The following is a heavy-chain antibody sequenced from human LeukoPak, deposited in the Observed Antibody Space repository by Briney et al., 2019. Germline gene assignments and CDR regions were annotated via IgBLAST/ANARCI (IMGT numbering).Heavy chain of an antibody. CDR1: GGSFSGYY. J-gene: IGHJ6*02. V-gene: IGHV4-34*01. D-gene: IGHD6-6*01. CDR3: ARSIAARPYYYYYYGMDV. CDR2: INHSGST. Sequence: PSETLSLTCAVYGGSFSGYYWSWIRQPPGKGLEWIGEINHSGSTNYNPSLKSRVTISVDTSKNQFSLKLSSVTAADTAVYYCARSIAARPYYYYYYGMDVWGQETTVTVSS.